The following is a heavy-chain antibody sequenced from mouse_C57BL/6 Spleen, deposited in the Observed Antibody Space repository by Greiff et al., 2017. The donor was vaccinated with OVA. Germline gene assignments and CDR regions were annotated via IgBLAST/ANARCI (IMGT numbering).Heavy chain of an antibody. CDR1: GYTFTSYW. V-gene: IGHV1-64*01. J-gene: IGHJ3*01. D-gene: IGHD4-1*01. CDR3: ATNWDDWFAY. CDR2: IHPNSGST. Sequence: QVQLQQPGAELVKPGASVKLSCKASGYTFTSYWMHWEKQRPGQGLEWIGMIHPNSGSTNYNEKFKSKATLTVDKSSSTAYMQLSSLTSEDSAVYYCATNWDDWFAYWGQGTLVTVSA.